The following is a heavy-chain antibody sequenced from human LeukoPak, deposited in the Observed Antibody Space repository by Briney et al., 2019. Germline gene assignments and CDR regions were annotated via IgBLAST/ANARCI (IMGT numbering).Heavy chain of an antibody. D-gene: IGHD3-10*02. Sequence: GGSLRLSCAASGFTFSTYWMNWFRQTPGKGLEWVAKIKADGGEKDHVASVKGRFTISRDNAKNSLYLQMNSLRVEDTAVYYCVKDVLFAVGDAFDIWGQGTMVTVSS. CDR1: GFTFSTYW. J-gene: IGHJ3*02. V-gene: IGHV3-7*01. CDR2: IKADGGEK. CDR3: VKDVLFAVGDAFDI.